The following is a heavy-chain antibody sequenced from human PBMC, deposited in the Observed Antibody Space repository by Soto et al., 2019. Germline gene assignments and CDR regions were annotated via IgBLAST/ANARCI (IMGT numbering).Heavy chain of an antibody. D-gene: IGHD2-15*01. CDR2: ISSSSSYI. Sequence: LRLSCAASGFTFSSYSMNWVRQAPGKGLEWVSSISSSSSYIYYADSVKGRFTISRDNAKNSLYLQMNSLRAEDTAVYYCARDPYCSGGSCYVSWFDPWGQGTLVTAPQ. CDR1: GFTFSSYS. J-gene: IGHJ5*02. V-gene: IGHV3-21*01. CDR3: ARDPYCSGGSCYVSWFDP.